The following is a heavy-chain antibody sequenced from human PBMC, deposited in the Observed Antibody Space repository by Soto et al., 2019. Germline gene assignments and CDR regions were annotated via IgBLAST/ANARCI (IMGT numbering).Heavy chain of an antibody. CDR3: ARVTYSSSYYFDA. D-gene: IGHD6-6*01. CDR2: IGSSGSTI. CDR1: GFTFSSFE. Sequence: GGSLRLSCAASGFTFSSFEMNWVRQAPGKGLEWVSKIGSSGSTIWYADSVRGRFTISRDNAKNSLYLQMNSLRGEDTAVYYCARVTYSSSYYFDAWGQGTLVTVSS. J-gene: IGHJ4*02. V-gene: IGHV3-48*03.